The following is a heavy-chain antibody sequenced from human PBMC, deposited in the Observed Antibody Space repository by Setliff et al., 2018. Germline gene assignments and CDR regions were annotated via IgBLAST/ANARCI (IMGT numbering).Heavy chain of an antibody. Sequence: GGSLRLSCAASGFTFTSYWMHWVRQAPGKGLVWVSRTNRDGSSLRYADSVKGRFTISRDNAKNSLYLQMNSLRAEDTALYYCVKDRSSNVNWYFDLWGRGTLVTVSS. CDR1: GFTFTSYW. CDR2: TNRDGSSL. J-gene: IGHJ2*01. D-gene: IGHD2-2*01. V-gene: IGHV3-74*01. CDR3: VKDRSSNVNWYFDL.